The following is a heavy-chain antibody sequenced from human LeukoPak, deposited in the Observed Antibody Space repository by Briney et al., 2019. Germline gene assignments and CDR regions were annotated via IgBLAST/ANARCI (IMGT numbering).Heavy chain of an antibody. V-gene: IGHV1-2*02. CDR1: GYIFTAYY. CDR2: INPNSGPT. CDR3: AKRQLRGYNFGYGSDY. Sequence: ASVKVSCKASGYIFTAYYIHWVRQAPGQGLEYIGWINPNSGPTNYAQKFHGRVTITRDTSISTVYLELRGLRSDDTAVYFCAKRQLRGYNFGYGSDYWGQGTLVTVSP. J-gene: IGHJ4*02. D-gene: IGHD5-18*01.